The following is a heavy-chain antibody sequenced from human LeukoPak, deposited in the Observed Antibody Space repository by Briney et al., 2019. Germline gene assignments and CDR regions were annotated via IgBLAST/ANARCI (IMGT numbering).Heavy chain of an antibody. CDR2: IKQDGSEK. CDR3: ARQMEYYDFWSGYYKYYGMDV. CDR1: GFTFSNYW. Sequence: GGSLRPSCAASGFTFSNYWMSWVRQAPGKGLEWVANIKQDGSEKYYVDSVKGRFTISRDNAKNSLYLQMNSLRAEDTAVYYCARQMEYYDFWSGYYKYYGMDVWGQGTTVTVSS. D-gene: IGHD3-3*01. J-gene: IGHJ6*02. V-gene: IGHV3-7*01.